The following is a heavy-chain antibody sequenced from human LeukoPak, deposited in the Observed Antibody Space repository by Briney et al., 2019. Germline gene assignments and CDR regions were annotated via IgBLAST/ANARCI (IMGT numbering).Heavy chain of an antibody. D-gene: IGHD3-22*01. J-gene: IGHJ4*02. CDR2: IIPILGIA. Sequence: GASVKVSCKASGGTFSSYAISWVRQAPGQGLEWMGRIIPILGIANYAQKFQGRVTITADKSTSTAYMELSSLRSEDTAVYYCAKDMSYYDSSGYYPGYWGQGTLVTVSS. CDR1: GGTFSSYA. V-gene: IGHV1-69*04. CDR3: AKDMSYYDSSGYYPGY.